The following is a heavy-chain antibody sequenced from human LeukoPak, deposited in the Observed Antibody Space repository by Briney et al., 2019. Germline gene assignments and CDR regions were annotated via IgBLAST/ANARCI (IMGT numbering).Heavy chain of an antibody. CDR2: IYYSGST. D-gene: IGHD3-16*01. CDR3: ARYAYMYYFDY. V-gene: IGHV4-31*03. J-gene: IGHJ4*02. Sequence: PSETLSLTCTVSGGSISSGGYYWSWIRQHPGKGLEWIGYIYYSGSTYYNPSLKSRVTISVDTSKNQFSLKLSSVTAADTAVYYCARYAYMYYFDYWGQGTLVTVSS. CDR1: GGSISSGGYY.